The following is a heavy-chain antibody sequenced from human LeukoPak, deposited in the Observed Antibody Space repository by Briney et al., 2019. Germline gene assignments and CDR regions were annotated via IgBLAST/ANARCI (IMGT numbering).Heavy chain of an antibody. CDR2: INPNSGGT. CDR3: ARVYCTSGVCYPGIYAFDI. CDR1: GYTFTGYY. D-gene: IGHD2-8*01. Sequence: ASVKVSCKASGYTFTGYYMHWVRQAPGQGLEWMGRINPNSGGTNYAQKFQGRVTMTRDTSISTAYMELSRLRSDDTAVYYCARVYCTSGVCYPGIYAFDIWGQGTMVTVSS. V-gene: IGHV1-2*06. J-gene: IGHJ3*02.